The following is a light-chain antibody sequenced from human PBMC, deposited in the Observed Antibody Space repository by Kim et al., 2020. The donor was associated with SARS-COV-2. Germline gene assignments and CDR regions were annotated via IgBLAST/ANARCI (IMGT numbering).Light chain of an antibody. V-gene: IGLV2-8*01. CDR1: SSDIGAYNS. CDR3: SSHGGNYKLP. Sequence: QSALTQPPSASASPGQSVTISCTGTSSDIGAYNSVSWYQQHPGRAPTLIIYEDNKRPSGVHDRFSGSKSGNTASLTVSGLQADDEADYYCSSHGGNYKLPFWGWTQLTVL. J-gene: IGLJ2*01. CDR2: EDN.